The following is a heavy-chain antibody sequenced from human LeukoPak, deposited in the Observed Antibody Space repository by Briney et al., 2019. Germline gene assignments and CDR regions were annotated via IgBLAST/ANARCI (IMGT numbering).Heavy chain of an antibody. CDR1: GGPIRSYY. Sequence: PSETLSHTCSVSGGPIRSYYWSWLRQPPGKGLEGKGLEWLGYIYYSGRTNYNPSLKSRVTISVDTSKNQFSLKLRSVTASDTAVYYCARLRGGSYAPDAYFYYGMDVWGQGTTVIVSS. CDR2: IYYSGRT. CDR3: ARLRGGSYAPDAYFYYGMDV. V-gene: IGHV4-59*08. D-gene: IGHD1-26*01. J-gene: IGHJ6*02.